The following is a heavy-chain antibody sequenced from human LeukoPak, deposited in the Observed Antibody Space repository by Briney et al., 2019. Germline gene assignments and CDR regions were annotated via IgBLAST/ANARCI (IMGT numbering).Heavy chain of an antibody. CDR1: GYIFSIYW. J-gene: IGHJ4*02. CDR2: IYPGDSDT. V-gene: IGHV5-51*01. Sequence: GESPKISCRCSGYIFSIYWIGWVRPMPGKGLEWMGIIYPGDSDTRYSPSFQGQVTISADKSISTAYLQWSSLKASDTAMYYCARRHSSLPLDYWGQGTLVTVSS. CDR3: ARRHSSLPLDY. D-gene: IGHD3-22*01.